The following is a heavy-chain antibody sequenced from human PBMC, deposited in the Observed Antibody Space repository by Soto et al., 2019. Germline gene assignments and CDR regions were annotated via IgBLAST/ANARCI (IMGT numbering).Heavy chain of an antibody. CDR3: TTDGMIKFGGVLVPNWFDP. D-gene: IGHD3-16*02. CDR2: IKSKADGGTT. CDR1: GFTFSKAW. J-gene: IGHJ5*02. Sequence: EVQLVESGGVLVKPGGSLRLSCAASGFTFSKAWMSWVRQAPGKGLEWVGRIKSKADGGTTDYAAPVKGRFTISRDDSKKTLSMQMNSLKTEDTAVYYCTTDGMIKFGGVLVPNWFDPWGQGTLVTVSS. V-gene: IGHV3-15*01.